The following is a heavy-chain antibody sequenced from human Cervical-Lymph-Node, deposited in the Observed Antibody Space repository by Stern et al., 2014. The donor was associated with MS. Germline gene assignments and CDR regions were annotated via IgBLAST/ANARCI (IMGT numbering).Heavy chain of an antibody. V-gene: IGHV3-7*01. CDR2: IRQEGSAT. Sequence: EVQLVEPGGGLVQPGGSLRLSCAASGFTVRSYWMTWVRQAQGKGLEWVANIRQEGSATIYVDSVKGRFTISRDDAENSLYLQMNSLRVDDSAVYYCTSQLYWGQGTLVTVSS. D-gene: IGHD5-24*01. J-gene: IGHJ4*02. CDR1: GFTVRSYW. CDR3: TSQLY.